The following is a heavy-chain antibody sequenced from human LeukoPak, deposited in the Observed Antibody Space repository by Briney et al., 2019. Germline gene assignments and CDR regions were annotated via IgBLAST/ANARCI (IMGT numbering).Heavy chain of an antibody. Sequence: PGGSLRLSCAASGFTFRCYRISWVRQAPGKGLEWVANIKLDGSEEYYVGSVKGRFTISSDNAKTSLYLQMNSLRVDDTAVYYCARWARYCSSGSCYSWFDPWGQGTLVTVSS. CDR3: ARWARYCSSGSCYSWFDP. CDR1: GFTFRCYR. J-gene: IGHJ5*02. D-gene: IGHD2-15*01. CDR2: IKLDGSEE. V-gene: IGHV3-7*01.